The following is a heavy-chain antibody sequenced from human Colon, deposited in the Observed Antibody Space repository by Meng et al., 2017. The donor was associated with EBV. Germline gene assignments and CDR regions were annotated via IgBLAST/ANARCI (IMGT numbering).Heavy chain of an antibody. CDR3: ARASYGSGSPLGESWFDP. V-gene: IGHV4-31*03. J-gene: IGHJ5*02. Sequence: QGQLQESGPGLVKPSQTLSLPCTVSGGSISSGGYYWSWIRQHPGKGLEWIGYIHSSGSTYYNPPLRSRLTISVDTSKNQFSLKLSSVTAADTAVYYCARASYGSGSPLGESWFDPWGQGTLVTVSS. CDR1: GGSISSGGYY. D-gene: IGHD3-10*01. CDR2: IHSSGST.